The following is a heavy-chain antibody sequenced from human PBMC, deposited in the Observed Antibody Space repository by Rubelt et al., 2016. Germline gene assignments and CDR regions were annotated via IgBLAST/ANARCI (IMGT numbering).Heavy chain of an antibody. CDR1: GYTFTSNG. CDR3: ASMYSSSWYRGWFDP. D-gene: IGHD6-13*01. J-gene: IGHJ5*02. V-gene: IGHV1-18*01. CDR2: ISAYKGNT. Sequence: QVQLVQSGAEVKKPGASVKVSCKDSGYTFTSNGISWVRQAAGQGLEWKGWISAYKGNTNYAQKLQGRVTMTTDTSTSTAYMELRSLRSDDTAVYYCASMYSSSWYRGWFDPWGQGTLVTVSS.